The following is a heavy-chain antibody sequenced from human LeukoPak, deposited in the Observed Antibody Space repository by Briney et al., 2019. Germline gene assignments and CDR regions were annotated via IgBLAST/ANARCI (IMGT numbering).Heavy chain of an antibody. J-gene: IGHJ4*02. V-gene: IGHV1-2*02. CDR1: GYTFTGYY. D-gene: IGHD1-26*01. CDR2: INPNSGGT. CDR3: ARDPPPVIVGGTTADY. Sequence: ASVKVSCKASGYTFTGYYIHWLRQAPGQGLEWMGWINPNSGGTNYAQKFQGRVTMTRDTSINTAYMEVTRLKSDDTAIYYCARDPPPVIVGGTTADYWGQGTLVTVSS.